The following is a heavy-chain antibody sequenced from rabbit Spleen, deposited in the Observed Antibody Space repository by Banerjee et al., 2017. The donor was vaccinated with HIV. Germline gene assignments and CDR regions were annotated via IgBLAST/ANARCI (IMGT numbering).Heavy chain of an antibody. V-gene: IGHV1S47*01. CDR1: GFDFSSDA. CDR2: IYNGDGTT. CDR3: ARDLDGVIGWNFGW. Sequence: EESGGDLVQPGGSLALSCKASGFDFSSDAMCWVRQAPGKGPEWIACIYNGDGTTYYATWVHGRFTISKASSTTVTLQMTSLTAADTATYFCARDLDGVIGWNFGWWGPGTLVTVS. D-gene: IGHD4-1*01. J-gene: IGHJ6*01.